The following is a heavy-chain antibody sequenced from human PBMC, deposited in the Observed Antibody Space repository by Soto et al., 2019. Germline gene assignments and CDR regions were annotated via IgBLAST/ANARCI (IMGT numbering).Heavy chain of an antibody. J-gene: IGHJ6*02. CDR2: ISAYNGNT. CDR1: GGTFSSYA. D-gene: IGHD3-3*01. Sequence: ASVKVSCKASGGTFSSYAISWVRQAPGQGLEWMGWISAYNGNTNYAQKLQGRVTMTTDTSTSTAYMELRSLRSDDTAVYYCARGRYDFWSGYPSYYYYYGMDVWGQGTTVTAP. CDR3: ARGRYDFWSGYPSYYYYYGMDV. V-gene: IGHV1-18*01.